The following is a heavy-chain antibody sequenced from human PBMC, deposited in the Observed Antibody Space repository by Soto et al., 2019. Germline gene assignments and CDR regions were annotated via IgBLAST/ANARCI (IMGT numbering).Heavy chain of an antibody. CDR1: GFSFEDYT. CDR3: ARDSYDILTGQKRYFDF. V-gene: IGHV3-43*01. Sequence: PGGSLRLSCAASGFSFEDYTMHWVRQGPGKGPEWIPLISWDGGITDYLDSVKGRFISSRDNSKNSLFLEMNSLTSEDAAMYFCARDSYDILTGQKRYFDFWGQGTLVTVSS. D-gene: IGHD3-9*01. CDR2: ISWDGGIT. J-gene: IGHJ4*02.